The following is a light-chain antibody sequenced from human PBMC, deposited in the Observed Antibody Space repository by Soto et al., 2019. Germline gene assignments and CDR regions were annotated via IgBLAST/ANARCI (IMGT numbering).Light chain of an antibody. J-gene: IGKJ4*01. CDR2: DAS. CDR1: QAISNY. Sequence: DIQMTQSPSSLSASVGDRVTITCQASQAISNYLNWYQQKPGKAPKLLIYDASNLETGVPSRFSGSGSGTDFTFTISSLQPEDIATYYCQQYDKLPTFGGGTKVEIK. V-gene: IGKV1-33*01. CDR3: QQYDKLPT.